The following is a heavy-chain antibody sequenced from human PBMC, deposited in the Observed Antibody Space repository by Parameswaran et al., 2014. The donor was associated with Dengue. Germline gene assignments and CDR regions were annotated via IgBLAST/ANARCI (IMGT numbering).Heavy chain of an antibody. V-gene: IGHV4-34*01. CDR1: GGSFSGYY. Sequence: ASETLSLTCAVYGGSFSGYYWSWIRQPPGKGLEWIGEINHSGSTNYNPSLKSRVTISVDTSKNQFSLKLSSVTAADTAVYYCARGARLRRRFDPWGQGTLVTVSS. J-gene: IGHJ5*02. D-gene: IGHD4-17*01. CDR2: INHSGST. CDR3: ARGARLRRRFDP.